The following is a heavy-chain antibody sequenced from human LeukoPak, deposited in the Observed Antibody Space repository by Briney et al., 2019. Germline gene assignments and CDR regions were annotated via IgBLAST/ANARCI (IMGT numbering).Heavy chain of an antibody. V-gene: IGHV4-34*01. CDR2: INHSGST. D-gene: IGHD4-17*01. J-gene: IGHJ3*02. CDR3: ARVNVDYGPSAFDI. Sequence: PSETLSLTCAVYGGSFSGYYWSWIRQPPGKGLEWIGEINHSGSTYYNPSLKSRVTISVDTSKNQFSLKLSSVTAADTAVYYCARVNVDYGPSAFDIWGQGTMVTVSS. CDR1: GGSFSGYY.